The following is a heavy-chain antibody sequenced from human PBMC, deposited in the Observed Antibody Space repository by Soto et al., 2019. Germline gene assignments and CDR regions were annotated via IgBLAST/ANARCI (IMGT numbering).Heavy chain of an antibody. Sequence: SETLSLTCTVSGGSVSSGSYYWSWIRQPPGKGLEWIGYIYYSGSTNYNPSLKSRVTISVDTSKNQFSLKLSSVTAADTAVYYCARDLISRSSWDYYYYGMDVWGQGTTVTAP. V-gene: IGHV4-61*01. D-gene: IGHD6-13*01. CDR1: GGSVSSGSYY. J-gene: IGHJ6*02. CDR3: ARDLISRSSWDYYYYGMDV. CDR2: IYYSGST.